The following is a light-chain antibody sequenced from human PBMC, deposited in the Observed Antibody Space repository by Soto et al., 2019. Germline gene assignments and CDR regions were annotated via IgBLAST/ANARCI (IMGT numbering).Light chain of an antibody. Sequence: FMLTQPHSVSESPGKTVTISCTGSSGSIASNYVQWFQQRPGSAPTTVIYEDNKRPSGAPDRFSGSIDSSSNSASLTISGLKTEDEADYYCQSYGDNNQVFGGGTKLTVL. CDR3: QSYGDNNQV. V-gene: IGLV6-57*02. CDR2: EDN. J-gene: IGLJ3*02. CDR1: SGSIASNY.